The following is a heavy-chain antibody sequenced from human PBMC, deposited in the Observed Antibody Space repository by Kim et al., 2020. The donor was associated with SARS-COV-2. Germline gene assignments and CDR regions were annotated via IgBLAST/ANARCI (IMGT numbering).Heavy chain of an antibody. Sequence: GESLKISCKGSGYSFTSYWISWVRQMPGKGLEWMGRIDPSDSYTNYSPSFQGHVTISADKSISTAYLQWSSLKASDTAMYYCARLGERFLEWEGAFDIWGQGTMVTVSS. CDR1: GYSFTSYW. CDR2: IDPSDSYT. CDR3: ARLGERFLEWEGAFDI. J-gene: IGHJ3*02. D-gene: IGHD3-3*01. V-gene: IGHV5-10-1*01.